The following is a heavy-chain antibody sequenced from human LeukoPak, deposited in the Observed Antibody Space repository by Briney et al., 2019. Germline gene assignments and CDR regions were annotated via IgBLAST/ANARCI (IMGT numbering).Heavy chain of an antibody. V-gene: IGHV3-7*03. CDR3: AKNRLALNN. Sequence: PGGSLRLSWVVSTFTFSDYWMSWVRQAPGKGLEWVANIKQDGSEKYYVDSVKGRFTISRDNAKNSLYLQMNSLRVEDTAVYYCAKNRLALNNWGQGTLVTVSS. J-gene: IGHJ4*02. CDR1: TFTFSDYW. CDR2: IKQDGSEK.